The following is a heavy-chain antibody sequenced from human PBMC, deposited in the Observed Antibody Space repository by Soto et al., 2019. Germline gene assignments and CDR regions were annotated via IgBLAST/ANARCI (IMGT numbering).Heavy chain of an antibody. Sequence: QVQLVQSGAEVKEPGASVKVSCKASGYIFTNYGINWVRQAPGQGLEWMGWISGYNGDTDYAQKLQGRLTLTTDTSPRSDYMDLRRLISAETAVCCGARGGDTGTRHLGGQGIQITVSS. V-gene: IGHV1-18*01. D-gene: IGHD1-1*01. CDR1: GYIFTNYG. J-gene: IGHJ4*02. CDR2: ISGYNGDT. CDR3: ARGGDTGTRHL.